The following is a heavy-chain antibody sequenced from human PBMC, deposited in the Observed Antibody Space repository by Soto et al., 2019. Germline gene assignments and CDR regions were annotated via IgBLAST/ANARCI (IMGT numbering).Heavy chain of an antibody. D-gene: IGHD1-26*01. J-gene: IGHJ6*03. CDR3: XXXGAXXXXXXXXXYYSXMDG. CDR2: IYYSGST. V-gene: IGHV4-59*01. Sequence: ETLSLTCTVSGGSISSYYWSWIRQPPGKGLEWIGYIYYSGSTNYNPSLKSRVTISVDTSKNQFSLKLSSVTAADTAVYYCXXXGAXXXXXXXXXYYSXMDGWGKGTTVTVSS. CDR1: GGSISSYY.